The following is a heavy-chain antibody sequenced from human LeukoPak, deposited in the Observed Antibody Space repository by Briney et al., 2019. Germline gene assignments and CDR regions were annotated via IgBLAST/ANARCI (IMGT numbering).Heavy chain of an antibody. D-gene: IGHD3-3*01. CDR2: ISGSGGST. CDR3: ARGWFLYYDFWSGYPGSFGY. V-gene: IGHV3-23*01. CDR1: GFTFSSYA. J-gene: IGHJ4*02. Sequence: GGSLRLSCAASGFTFSSYAMSWVRQAPGKGLEWVSAISGSGGSTYYADSVKGRFTISRDNSKNTLYLQMNSLRAEDTAVYYCARGWFLYYDFWSGYPGSFGYWGQGTLVTVSS.